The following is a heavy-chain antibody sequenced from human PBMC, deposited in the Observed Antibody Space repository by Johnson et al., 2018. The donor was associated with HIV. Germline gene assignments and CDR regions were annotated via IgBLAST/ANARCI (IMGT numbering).Heavy chain of an antibody. CDR1: GFTFFDYY. J-gene: IGHJ3*02. V-gene: IGHV3-11*04. Sequence: QVQLVESGGGLVKPGGSLRLSCAAFGFTFFDYYMSWIRQAPGKGLEWVSYISSSGSTIYYADSVKGRFTISSDNAKNSLYLQMNSLRAEDTAVYYCARRFFPGITVALDAFDIWGQGTMVTVSS. CDR2: ISSSGSTI. D-gene: IGHD6-19*01. CDR3: ARRFFPGITVALDAFDI.